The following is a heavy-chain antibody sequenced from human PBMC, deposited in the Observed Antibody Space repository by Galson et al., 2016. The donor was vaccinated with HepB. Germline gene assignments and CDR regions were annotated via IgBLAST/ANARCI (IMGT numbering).Heavy chain of an antibody. Sequence: SLRLSCAASGFTFSSYSMNWVRQAPGKGLEWVSYIRSSSSSIYYTDSVKGRFTISRDNAKNSLYLQMNSLRAEDTAVYYCVRDRDVEMAKSYYYYYGMDVWGQGTTVTVSS. D-gene: IGHD5-24*01. V-gene: IGHV3-48*04. J-gene: IGHJ6*02. CDR1: GFTFSSYS. CDR3: VRDRDVEMAKSYYYYYGMDV. CDR2: IRSSSSSI.